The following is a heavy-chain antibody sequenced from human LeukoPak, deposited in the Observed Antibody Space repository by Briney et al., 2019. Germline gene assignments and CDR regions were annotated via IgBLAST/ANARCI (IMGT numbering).Heavy chain of an antibody. Sequence: SETLSLTCTVSGVSISSDYWSWIRQPPGKGLEWIGFISYSASTNYNPSLKSRVTISLDTSKNQFSLKLSSVTAADTAVYYCARDRPKTRTTYYYGSGAGAHWGQGTLVTVSS. CDR3: ARDRPKTRTTYYYGSGAGAH. CDR1: GVSISSDY. CDR2: ISYSAST. V-gene: IGHV4-59*01. J-gene: IGHJ4*02. D-gene: IGHD3-10*01.